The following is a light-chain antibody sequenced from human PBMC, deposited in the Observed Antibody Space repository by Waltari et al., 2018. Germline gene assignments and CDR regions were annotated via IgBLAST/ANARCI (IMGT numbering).Light chain of an antibody. V-gene: IGKV1-39*01. J-gene: IGKJ5*01. CDR3: QQSDTNPIA. CDR2: EAS. CDR1: HSVTGY. Sequence: DIQMTQSPSPLSASLGDRVTPSCRASHSVTGYLNWYQQKPGKAPKLLIYEASRLHSGVPSRFSGSQSGTDFTLTISFLQPEDFATYYCQQSDTNPIAFGQGTRLEIK.